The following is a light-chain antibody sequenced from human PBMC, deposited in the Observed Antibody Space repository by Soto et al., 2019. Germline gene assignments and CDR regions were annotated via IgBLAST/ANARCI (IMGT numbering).Light chain of an antibody. CDR3: QQSYSSRFS. J-gene: IGKJ3*01. CDR2: AAS. V-gene: IGKV1-39*01. Sequence: DIQMTQSPSSLSASVGDRVTITCRASQNINDYLNWYQKKPGKAPKLLIYAASSLQSGVPARFRGSGSGTEFTLTISSLQPEDFATYYCQQSYSSRFSFGPGTTVDFK. CDR1: QNINDY.